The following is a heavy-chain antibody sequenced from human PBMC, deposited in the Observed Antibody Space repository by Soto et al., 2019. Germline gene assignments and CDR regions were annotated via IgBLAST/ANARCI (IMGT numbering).Heavy chain of an antibody. CDR2: VRREVYGGTT. CDR3: TRGDAGDY. J-gene: IGHJ4*02. V-gene: IGHV3-49*03. Sequence: EVQLVESGGDLVQPGRSLRLSCTASGFSFGDYAMSWFRQAPGKGLEWVGFVRREVYGGTTEYAASVKGRFSISRDDSKSIGYLQMNSLQTDDTGVYYCTRGDAGDYWGQGTLVTVSS. CDR1: GFSFGDYA.